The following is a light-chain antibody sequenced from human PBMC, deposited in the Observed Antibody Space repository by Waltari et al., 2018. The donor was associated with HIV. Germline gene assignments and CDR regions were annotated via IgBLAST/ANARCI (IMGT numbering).Light chain of an antibody. Sequence: QSVLTQPPSASGTPGQRVTISCSGSRSNIGSNYVYWYQQLPGTAPKLLIYRNNERPSGVPDQVAGSKSGTSASLAISGLRSEDEADYYCAAWDDTLSGPDFGTGTKVTVL. V-gene: IGLV1-47*01. CDR1: RSNIGSNY. CDR3: AAWDDTLSGPD. CDR2: RNN. J-gene: IGLJ1*01.